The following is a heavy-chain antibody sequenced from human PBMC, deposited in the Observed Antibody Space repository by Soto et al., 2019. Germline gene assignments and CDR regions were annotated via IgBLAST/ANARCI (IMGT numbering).Heavy chain of an antibody. J-gene: IGHJ6*02. CDR2: AKSKNDGGTT. D-gene: IGHD6-13*01. CDR3: AKDRGAAALPYYYGMDV. V-gene: IGHV3-15*07. CDR1: GFTFSNAW. Sequence: PGGSLRLSCAASGFTFSNAWINWVRQTPGRGLEWVGRAKSKNDGGTTDFAAPVKGRFAISRDDSKNMVYLEMNSLQTEDTAMYYCAKDRGAAALPYYYGMDVWGQGTTVTVSS.